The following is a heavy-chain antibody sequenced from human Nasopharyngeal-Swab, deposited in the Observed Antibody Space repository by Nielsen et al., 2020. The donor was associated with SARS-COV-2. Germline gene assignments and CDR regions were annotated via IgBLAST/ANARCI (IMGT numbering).Heavy chain of an antibody. CDR2: IYPGDSDT. J-gene: IGHJ6*02. D-gene: IGHD5-18*01. CDR1: GFSFTSYW. CDR3: ARSSDTAMVSRYYYYGMDV. Sequence: GESLKIACEGSGFSFTSYWIGWVRQMPGKGLEWIGIIYPGDSDTRYSPSFQGQVTISADKSISTAYLQWSSLKASDTAMYYCARSSDTAMVSRYYYYGMDVWGQGTTVTVSS. V-gene: IGHV5-51*03.